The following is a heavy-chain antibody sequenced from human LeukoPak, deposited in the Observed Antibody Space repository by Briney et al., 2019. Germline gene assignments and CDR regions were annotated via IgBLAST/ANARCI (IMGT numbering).Heavy chain of an antibody. V-gene: IGHV3-48*01. CDR3: VRDNPRCCGVIPANIDDY. CDR2: INGGGSPI. CDR1: GFSFRTYA. Sequence: GGSLRLSCAASGFSFRTYAMHWVRQAPGKGLEWVSYINGGGSPIFYADSVRGRFTISRDNAKNSLHLQMNSLRAEDTAVYYCVRDNPRCCGVIPANIDDYWGQGTLVTVSS. J-gene: IGHJ4*02. D-gene: IGHD2-21*01.